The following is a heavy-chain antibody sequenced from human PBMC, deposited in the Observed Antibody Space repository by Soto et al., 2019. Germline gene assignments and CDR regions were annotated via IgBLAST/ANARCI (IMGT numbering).Heavy chain of an antibody. J-gene: IGHJ6*02. CDR1: GYTFTSYA. Sequence: QVQLMQSGTEEKNPGASVKVSCKASGYTFTSYAIHWVRQAPGQKLEWMGWINAGNGDTKYSQNFQGRVTIIRDTYASTGYMEVSSLTSEDTAVYYCARGDCAGGSCQTYGLDVWGQGTTVTVSS. CDR2: INAGNGDT. D-gene: IGHD2-15*01. CDR3: ARGDCAGGSCQTYGLDV. V-gene: IGHV1-3*05.